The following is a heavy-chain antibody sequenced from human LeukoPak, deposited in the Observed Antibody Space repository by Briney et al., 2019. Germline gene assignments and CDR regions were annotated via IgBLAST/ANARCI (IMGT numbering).Heavy chain of an antibody. CDR2: ISSSGSTI. CDR1: GFTFSDYY. CDR3: ARLVGVVIPKYYFDY. D-gene: IGHD3-3*01. Sequence: GGSLRLSCAASGFTFSDYYMSWTRQAPGKGLEWVSYISSSGSTIYYADSVKGRFTISRDNAKNSLYLQMNSLRAEDTAVYYCARLVGVVIPKYYFDYWGQGTLVTVSS. V-gene: IGHV3-11*01. J-gene: IGHJ4*02.